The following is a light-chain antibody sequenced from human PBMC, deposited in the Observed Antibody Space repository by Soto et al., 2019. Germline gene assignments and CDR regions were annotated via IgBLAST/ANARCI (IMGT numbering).Light chain of an antibody. CDR1: QDINNW. CDR2: TTS. CDR3: QQANSFPLT. V-gene: IGKV1D-12*01. Sequence: DIQVTQSPSSVPASVGDRVTITCRASQDINNWLAWYQQKPGKAPKLLIYTTSNLQSGVPSRFSGSGSGTDFTLTISSLQPEDFATYYCQQANSFPLTFGGGTKVEIK. J-gene: IGKJ4*01.